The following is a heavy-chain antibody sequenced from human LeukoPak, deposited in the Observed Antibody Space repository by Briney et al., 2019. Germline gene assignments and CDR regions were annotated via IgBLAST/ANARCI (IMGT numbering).Heavy chain of an antibody. CDR1: GYRFSSYW. J-gene: IGHJ3*02. Sequence: GGSLKISCKGSGYRFSSYWIGWVRQMPGKGLGWMGIIYPGGSDTRYSPPFQGQVTISADKSISTAYLQWSSLKASDTAMYYCACRTHYEAFDIWGQGTMVTVSS. CDR2: IYPGGSDT. CDR3: ACRTHYEAFDI. D-gene: IGHD1-14*01. V-gene: IGHV5-51*01.